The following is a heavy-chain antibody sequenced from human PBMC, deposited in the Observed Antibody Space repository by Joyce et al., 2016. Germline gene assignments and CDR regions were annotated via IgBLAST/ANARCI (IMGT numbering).Heavy chain of an antibody. Sequence: QVQLQESGPGLVKPSETLSFTCTVSGDSIGTYYWNWIRQPPGKGLEWIGYIFYTESNNYYPSLKSRVTMSVDMSKNLFSLNLNSVTAADTAVYYCARVGSSWSFGYWGQGTLVTVSS. V-gene: IGHV4-59*01. CDR3: ARVGSSWSFGY. CDR1: GDSIGTYY. D-gene: IGHD6-13*01. CDR2: IFYTESN. J-gene: IGHJ4*02.